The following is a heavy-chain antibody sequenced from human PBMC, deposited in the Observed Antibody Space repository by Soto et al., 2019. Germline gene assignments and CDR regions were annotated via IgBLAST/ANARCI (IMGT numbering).Heavy chain of an antibody. Sequence: QVQLVQSGAEVKKPGASLRVSCETSGDTSTIYTITWVRQAPGQGLQWMGRIVPVLRLTNYAKEFQVRLTGSADASTSTAHIALTRLPSEDTAVYYCATDKFGAGRVGVHSWGQGTLVSVSS. V-gene: IGHV1-69*08. CDR2: IVPVLRLT. J-gene: IGHJ5*02. CDR1: GDTSTIYT. D-gene: IGHD3-10*01. CDR3: ATDKFGAGRVGVHS.